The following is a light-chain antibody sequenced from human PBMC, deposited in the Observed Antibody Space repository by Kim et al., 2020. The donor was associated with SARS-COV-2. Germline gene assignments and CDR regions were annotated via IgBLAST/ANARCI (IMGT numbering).Light chain of an antibody. CDR1: SDSIASNY. J-gene: IGLJ2*01. Sequence: KTVTISCTRSSDSIASNYVQWYQQRPGSAPTTVIYEDNQRPSGVPDRFSGSIDSSSNSASLTISGLKTEDEADYYCQSYDSSTHVVFGGGTQLTVL. V-gene: IGLV6-57*03. CDR2: EDN. CDR3: QSYDSSTHVV.